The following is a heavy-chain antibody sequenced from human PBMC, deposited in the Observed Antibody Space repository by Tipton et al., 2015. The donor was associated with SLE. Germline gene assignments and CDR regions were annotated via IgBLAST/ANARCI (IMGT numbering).Heavy chain of an antibody. CDR3: AIIRGANDAFDI. V-gene: IGHV3-30*02. D-gene: IGHD3-10*01. J-gene: IGHJ3*02. CDR1: GFTFSSYG. Sequence: SLRLSCAASGFTFSSYGMHWVRQAPAKGLEWVAFIRYDGSNKYYADSVKGRFTISRDNSKNTLYLQMNSLRAEDTAVYYCAIIRGANDAFDIWGQGTMVTVSS. CDR2: IRYDGSNK.